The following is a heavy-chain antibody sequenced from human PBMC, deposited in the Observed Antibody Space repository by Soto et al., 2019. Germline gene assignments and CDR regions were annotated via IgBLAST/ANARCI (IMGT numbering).Heavy chain of an antibody. Sequence: GASVKVSCKASGYAFPGYFMHWVRQAPGQGLEWMGWINPNSGGTNYAQKFQGWVTMTRDTSISTAYMELSRLRSDDTAVYYCARADTGMISATLAGNSYYYGMDVWG. D-gene: IGHD5-18*01. V-gene: IGHV1-2*04. CDR3: ARADTGMISATLAGNSYYYGMDV. CDR1: GYAFPGYF. J-gene: IGHJ6*02. CDR2: INPNSGGT.